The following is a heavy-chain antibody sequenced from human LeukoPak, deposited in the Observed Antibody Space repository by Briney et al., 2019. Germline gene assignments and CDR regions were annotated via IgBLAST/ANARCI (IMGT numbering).Heavy chain of an antibody. J-gene: IGHJ4*02. CDR1: GFTFSSYG. D-gene: IGHD6-13*01. V-gene: IGHV1-46*01. CDR3: AKSGSSWKIDY. CDR2: INPSGGST. Sequence: PGGSLRLSCAASGFTFSSYGMHWVRQAPGQGLEWMGIINPSGGSTSYAQKFQGRVTMSRDTSTSTVYMELSSLRSEDTAVYYCAKSGSSWKIDYWGQGTLVAVSS.